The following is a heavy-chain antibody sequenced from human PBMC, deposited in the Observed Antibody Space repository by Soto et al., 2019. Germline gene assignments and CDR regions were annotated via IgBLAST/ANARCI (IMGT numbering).Heavy chain of an antibody. CDR2: IYYSGST. V-gene: IGHV4-31*03. J-gene: IGHJ5*02. CDR3: ARDRHNNFFDP. Sequence: SETLSLTRTVSGASRSSGGYYWTWIRQSPGKGLEWIGYIYYSGSTYYNPSLESRVAISLDTSRSQFSLTLHFVTAADTAIYYCARDRHNNFFDPWGQGTLVTVSS. CDR1: GASRSSGGYY. D-gene: IGHD6-6*01.